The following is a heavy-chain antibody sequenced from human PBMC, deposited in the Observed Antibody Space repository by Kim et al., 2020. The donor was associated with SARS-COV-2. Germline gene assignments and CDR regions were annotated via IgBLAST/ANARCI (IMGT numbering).Heavy chain of an antibody. CDR3: AGLDTSYYCGSGSPLGAFDI. CDR1: GGSISSSSYY. V-gene: IGHV4-39*01. CDR2: IYYSGST. J-gene: IGHJ3*02. D-gene: IGHD3-10*01. Sequence: SETLSLTCTVSGGSISSSSYYWGWIRQPPGKGLEWIGSIYYSGSTYYNPSLKSRVTISVDTSKNQFSLKLSSVTAADTAVYYCAGLDTSYYCGSGSPLGAFDIWGQGTMVTVSS.